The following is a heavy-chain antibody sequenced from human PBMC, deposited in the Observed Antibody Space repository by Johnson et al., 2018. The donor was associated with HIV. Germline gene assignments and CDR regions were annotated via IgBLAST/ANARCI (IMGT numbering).Heavy chain of an antibody. J-gene: IGHJ3*02. D-gene: IGHD4-17*01. CDR3: AKMVHGEPPWAFDI. Sequence: QVQLVESGGGVVQPGGSLRLSCAASGFTFSSYGMHWVRQAPGKGLELVAFIRYDGSNKYYADSVKGRFTISRDNSKNTLYLQMNSLRAEDTAVYYCAKMVHGEPPWAFDIWGQGTMVTVSS. CDR1: GFTFSSYG. CDR2: IRYDGSNK. V-gene: IGHV3-30*02.